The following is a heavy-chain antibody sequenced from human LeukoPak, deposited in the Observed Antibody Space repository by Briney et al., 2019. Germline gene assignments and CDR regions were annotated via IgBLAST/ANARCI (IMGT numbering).Heavy chain of an antibody. CDR3: ARVGYYYGSGSYSPLDY. D-gene: IGHD3-10*01. J-gene: IGHJ4*02. Sequence: ASVKVSCKASGYTFTGDYMRWVRQAPGQGLEWMGWINPNSGGTNYAQKFQGRVTMTRDTSISTAYMELSRLRSDDTAVYYCARVGYYYGSGSYSPLDYWGQGTLDTVSS. CDR2: INPNSGGT. V-gene: IGHV1-2*02. CDR1: GYTFTGDY.